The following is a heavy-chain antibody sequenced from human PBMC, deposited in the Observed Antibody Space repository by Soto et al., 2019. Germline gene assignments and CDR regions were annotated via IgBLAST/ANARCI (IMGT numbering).Heavy chain of an antibody. CDR3: ARVDDYYDSSGHYFTFFNY. CDR2: ISAFKGYT. V-gene: IGHV1-18*01. CDR1: GYIFTSYG. Sequence: QVQLVQSGPEVKKPGASVKLSCKASGYIFTSYGIGWVRQAPGQGLEWMGWISAFKGYTKYPQRLQGRVTMTTDTPTGTAYMELRSLRSDDTAVYYCARVDDYYDSSGHYFTFFNYWRQGSLVTVSS. J-gene: IGHJ1*01. D-gene: IGHD3-22*01.